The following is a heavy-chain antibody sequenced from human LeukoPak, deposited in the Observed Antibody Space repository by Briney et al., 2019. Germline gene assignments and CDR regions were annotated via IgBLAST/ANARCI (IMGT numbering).Heavy chain of an antibody. CDR2: ISGSGGST. V-gene: IGHV3-23*01. D-gene: IGHD3-10*01. J-gene: IGHJ4*02. CDR3: ANWLFGYFDY. CDR1: GFTLSSYA. Sequence: GGSLSLSCAAAGFTLSSYAMSWVRQAPGKGLEWVSAISGSGGSTYYADSVKGRYANSRHHSKNTLYLQMNRRRGQVTAVYCCANWLFGYFDYRGQGTLVTVSS.